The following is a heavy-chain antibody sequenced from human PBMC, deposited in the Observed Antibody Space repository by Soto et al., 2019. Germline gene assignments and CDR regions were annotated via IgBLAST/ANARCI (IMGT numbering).Heavy chain of an antibody. CDR3: VSNQKATYTGMDV. V-gene: IGHV3-48*02. CDR2: ISSSSSTI. D-gene: IGHD5-18*01. J-gene: IGHJ6*02. Sequence: GGTLRLSGAASGFTFSSFTMDWVRRAPGKGLEWVSYISSSSSTIYYADSVKGRFTISRDNAKNSLYLQMNSLRDEDTAVYYCVSNQKATYTGMDVWGQGTTVTVSS. CDR1: GFTFSSFT.